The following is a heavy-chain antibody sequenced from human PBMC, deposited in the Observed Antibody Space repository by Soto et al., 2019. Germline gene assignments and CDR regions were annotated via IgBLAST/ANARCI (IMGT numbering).Heavy chain of an antibody. D-gene: IGHD3-3*01. V-gene: IGHV3-74*01. J-gene: IGHJ6*03. CDR2: INSDGSST. CDR1: GFTLSSYW. Sequence: EVPLVESGGGLVQPGGSLRLSCAASGFTLSSYWMHWVRQAPGKGLVWVSRINSDGSSTSYADSVKGRFTISRDHAKNTLYLQMNSLRAEDTAVYYCARDAYYDFWSGLSHYYYYYMDVWGKGTTVTVSS. CDR3: ARDAYYDFWSGLSHYYYYYMDV.